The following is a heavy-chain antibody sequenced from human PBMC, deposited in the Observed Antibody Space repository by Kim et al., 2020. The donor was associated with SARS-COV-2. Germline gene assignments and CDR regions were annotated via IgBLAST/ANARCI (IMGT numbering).Heavy chain of an antibody. D-gene: IGHD3-16*01. CDR3: VRDRMGGAFDM. CDR2: ITKTSTTI. J-gene: IGHJ3*02. V-gene: IGHV3-48*02. CDR1: GFTFSAYD. Sequence: GWSLRLSCATSGFTFSAYDMNWVRRAPGKGLEWLSFITKTSTTIYYANSVKGRFTISRDNAKNSLYLQMNSLRDEDTALYYCVRDRMGGAFDMWGQGTMVTVSS.